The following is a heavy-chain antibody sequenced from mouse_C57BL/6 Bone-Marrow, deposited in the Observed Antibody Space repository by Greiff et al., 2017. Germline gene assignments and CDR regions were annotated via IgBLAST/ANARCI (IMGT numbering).Heavy chain of an antibody. CDR2: IYPRSGNT. J-gene: IGHJ4*01. D-gene: IGHD1-1*01. CDR1: GYTFTSYG. CDR3: ARKVYYGSSYAMDY. Sequence: VQLQQSGAELARPGASVKLSCKASGYTFTSYGISWVKQRTGQGLEWIGEIYPRSGNTYYNEKFKGKATLTADKSSSTAYMELRSLTSEDSAVYFCARKVYYGSSYAMDYWGQGTSVTVSS. V-gene: IGHV1-81*01.